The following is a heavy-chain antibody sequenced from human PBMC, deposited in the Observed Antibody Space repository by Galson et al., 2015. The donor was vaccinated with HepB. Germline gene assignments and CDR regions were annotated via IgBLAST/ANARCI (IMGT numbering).Heavy chain of an antibody. Sequence: SMRLSCAASGFTFSSYAMSWVRQAPGKGLDWVSTITGSADGSYYADSVKGRFTISRDNSKSTVYLQMNSLRAEDTAVYYCAKSKIFSALEPRLNWFDPWGQGTLVTVSS. V-gene: IGHV3-23*01. CDR2: ITGSADGS. J-gene: IGHJ5*02. CDR1: GFTFSSYA. D-gene: IGHD1-1*01. CDR3: AKSKIFSALEPRLNWFDP.